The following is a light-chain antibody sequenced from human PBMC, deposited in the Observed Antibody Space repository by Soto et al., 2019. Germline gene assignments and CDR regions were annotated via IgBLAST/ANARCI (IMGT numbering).Light chain of an antibody. CDR2: DAT. CDR3: QQRSNWPPMYT. J-gene: IGKJ2*01. Sequence: EIVLTQSPATLSLSPGERATLSCRASQSVSSSLAWYQQKPGQAPRLLIYDATNRATGIPARFSGSGSGTDFTLTISSLEPEDFAVDYCQQRSNWPPMYTFGQGTKLEI. CDR1: QSVSSS. V-gene: IGKV3-11*01.